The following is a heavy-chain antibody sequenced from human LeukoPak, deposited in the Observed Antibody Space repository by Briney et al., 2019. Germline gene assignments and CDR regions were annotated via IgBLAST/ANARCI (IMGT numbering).Heavy chain of an antibody. Sequence: ASVKVSCKASGYTFTSYGISWVGQAPGLGLVWKGWISAYNGNTNYAQKLQGRVTMTTDTSTSTAYMELRSLRSDDTAVYYCARGDPYCSSTSCYPGIDYFDYWGQGTLVTVSS. CDR3: ARGDPYCSSTSCYPGIDYFDY. CDR2: ISAYNGNT. CDR1: GYTFTSYG. D-gene: IGHD2-2*01. V-gene: IGHV1-18*01. J-gene: IGHJ4*02.